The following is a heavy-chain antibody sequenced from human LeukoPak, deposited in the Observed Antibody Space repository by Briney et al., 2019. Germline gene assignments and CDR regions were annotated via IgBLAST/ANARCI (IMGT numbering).Heavy chain of an antibody. CDR3: ARGSKYYGSGT. CDR2: IYYSGST. Sequence: SETLSLTCTVSGGSISTYYWSWIRQPPGKGLEWIGYIYYSGSTNYNPSLKSRVTISVDTSKNQFSLKLSSVTAAGTAVYYCARGSKYYGSGTWGQGTLVTVSS. J-gene: IGHJ5*02. CDR1: GGSISTYY. V-gene: IGHV4-59*01. D-gene: IGHD3-10*01.